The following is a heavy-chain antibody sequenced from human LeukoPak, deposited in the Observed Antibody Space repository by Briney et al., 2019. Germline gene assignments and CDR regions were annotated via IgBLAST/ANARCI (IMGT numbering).Heavy chain of an antibody. Sequence: SETLSLTCTVSGGSISSSSYYWGWIRQPPGKGLEWIGSIYYSGSTYYNPSLKSRVTISVDTSKNQFSLKLSSVTAADTAVYYCARGKYSATEDNWFDPWGQGTLVTVSS. D-gene: IGHD5-12*01. CDR3: ARGKYSATEDNWFDP. CDR2: IYYSGST. V-gene: IGHV4-39*07. J-gene: IGHJ5*02. CDR1: GGSISSSSYY.